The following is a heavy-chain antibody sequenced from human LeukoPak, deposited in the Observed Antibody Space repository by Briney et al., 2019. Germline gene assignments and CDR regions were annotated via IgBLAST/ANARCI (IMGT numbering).Heavy chain of an antibody. Sequence: GGSLRLSCAASGFIFSNYGMHWGRQAPGKGLEWVAVTSYDGSNKHYADSVKGRFIISRDTAKNTLYLQMSSLRVEDTAVYYCAKAKMVAADGYQYYYGMDVWGKGTTVTVSS. CDR3: AKAKMVAADGYQYYYGMDV. CDR2: TSYDGSNK. D-gene: IGHD2-15*01. V-gene: IGHV3-30*18. J-gene: IGHJ6*04. CDR1: GFIFSNYG.